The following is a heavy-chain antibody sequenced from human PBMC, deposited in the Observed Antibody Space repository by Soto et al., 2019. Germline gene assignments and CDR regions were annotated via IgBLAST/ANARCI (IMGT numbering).Heavy chain of an antibody. J-gene: IGHJ4*02. D-gene: IGHD2-8*01. CDR3: ARSGAYCTSITCLFDSF. CDR2: ISAYNGDT. Sequence: QAQLVQSGGEVKKPGASVKVSCRASGYTFTSYGYAWVRQAPGQGLEWMGWISAYNGDTNYAQKFQDRVTLTTDTSTHTAHMELRNLGSDDTAVYYCARSGAYCTSITCLFDSFWGLGTLVTVSS. CDR1: GYTFTSYG. V-gene: IGHV1-18*01.